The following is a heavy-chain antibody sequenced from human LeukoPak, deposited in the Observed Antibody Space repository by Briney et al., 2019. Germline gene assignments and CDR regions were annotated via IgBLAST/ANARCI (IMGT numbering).Heavy chain of an antibody. J-gene: IGHJ4*02. CDR3: ANARDRSDY. CDR1: GFTFSSYA. D-gene: IGHD2-15*01. V-gene: IGHV3-23*01. Sequence: GGSLRLSWAASGFTFSSYAMSWVRQAPGKGLEWVSAISGSGGSTYYADSMKGRFTISRDNSKNTLYLQMNSLRAEDTAVYYCANARDRSDYWGQGTLVTVSS. CDR2: ISGSGGST.